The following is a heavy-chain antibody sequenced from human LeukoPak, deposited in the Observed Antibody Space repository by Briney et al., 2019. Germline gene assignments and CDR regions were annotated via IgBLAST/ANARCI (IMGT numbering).Heavy chain of an antibody. V-gene: IGHV3-23*01. CDR1: GFTFSSYA. D-gene: IGHD2-15*01. CDR3: AKDRKSVSRARYCSGGSCYVPFDY. J-gene: IGHJ4*02. Sequence: QPGGSLRLSCAGSGFTFSSYAMSWVRQAPGKGLEWVSAISGSGGSTYYADSVKGRFTISRDNSKNTLYLQMNSLRAEDTAVYYCAKDRKSVSRARYCSGGSCYVPFDYWGQGTLVTVSS. CDR2: ISGSGGST.